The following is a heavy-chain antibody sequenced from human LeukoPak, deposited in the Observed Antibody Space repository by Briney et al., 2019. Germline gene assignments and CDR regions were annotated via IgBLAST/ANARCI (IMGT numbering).Heavy chain of an antibody. V-gene: IGHV3-74*01. J-gene: IGHJ6*02. CDR3: ARMRVVAGTIGYGMDV. CDR2: INSDGSST. D-gene: IGHD6-19*01. Sequence: PGGSLRLSCAASGFTFSSYWMHWVRQAPGKGLVWVSRINSDGSSTSYADSVRGRFTISRDNAKNTLYLQMNSLRAEDTAVYYCARMRVVAGTIGYGMDVWGQGTTVTVSS. CDR1: GFTFSSYW.